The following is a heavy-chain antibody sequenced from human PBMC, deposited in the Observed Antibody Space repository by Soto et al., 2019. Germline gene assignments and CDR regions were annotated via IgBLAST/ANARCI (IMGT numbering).Heavy chain of an antibody. D-gene: IGHD4-17*01. Sequence: GASVKVSCKASGGTFSSYAISWVRQAPGQGLEWMGGIIPIFGTANYARRFQGRVTITADESTSTAYMELSSLRSEDTAVYYCARGGDYGDVDAFDIWGQGTMVTVSS. CDR2: IIPIFGTA. V-gene: IGHV1-69*13. CDR3: ARGGDYGDVDAFDI. CDR1: GGTFSSYA. J-gene: IGHJ3*02.